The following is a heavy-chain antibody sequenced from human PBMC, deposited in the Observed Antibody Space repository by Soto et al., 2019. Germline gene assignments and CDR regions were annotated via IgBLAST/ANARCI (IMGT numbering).Heavy chain of an antibody. J-gene: IGHJ4*02. CDR2: ISAYNGNT. D-gene: IGHD3-9*01. CDR1: GYTFTNYC. V-gene: IGHV1-18*01. CDR3: ARPQNDILTDSYTNYFDS. Sequence: ASVKVSCKASGYTFTNYCLTWVRRAPGQGPEWVGWISAYNGNTHYAQKLQGRVAMTTDTSTSTAYMELRSLSSDDTAVYYCARPQNDILTDSYTNYFDSWGQGTPVTVSS.